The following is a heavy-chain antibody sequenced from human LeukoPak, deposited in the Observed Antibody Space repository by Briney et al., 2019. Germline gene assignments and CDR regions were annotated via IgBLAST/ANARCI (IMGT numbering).Heavy chain of an antibody. CDR3: ARGGGFDFWADDYYYMDV. CDR2: IIPIFGTA. Sequence: ASVKVSCKASGGTFSSYAISWVRQAPGQGLEWMGGIIPIFGTANYAQKFQGRVTITTDESTSTAYMELSSLRSEDTAVYYCARGGGFDFWADDYYYMDVWGKGTTVTVSS. J-gene: IGHJ6*03. D-gene: IGHD3/OR15-3a*01. CDR1: GGTFSSYA. V-gene: IGHV1-69*05.